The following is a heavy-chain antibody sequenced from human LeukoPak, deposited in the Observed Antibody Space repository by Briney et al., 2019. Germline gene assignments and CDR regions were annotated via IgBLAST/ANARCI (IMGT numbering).Heavy chain of an antibody. V-gene: IGHV1-18*01. CDR3: ARFRPIAVAGHYFDY. CDR1: GYTFTSYG. D-gene: IGHD6-19*01. J-gene: IGHJ4*02. CDR2: ISAYNGNT. Sequence: ASVKVSCKASGYTFTSYGISWVRQAPGQGLEWMGWISAYNGNTNYAQKLQGRVTMTTDTSTSTAYMELRGLRSDDTAVYYCARFRPIAVAGHYFDYWGQGTLVTVSS.